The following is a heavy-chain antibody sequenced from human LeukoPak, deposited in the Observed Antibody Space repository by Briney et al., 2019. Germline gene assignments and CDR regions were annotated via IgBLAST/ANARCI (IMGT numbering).Heavy chain of an antibody. CDR3: ARDVGSNWYERFDD. CDR2: ISYDGSTK. J-gene: IGHJ4*02. CDR1: GFTFSSYS. Sequence: PGGSLRLSCAASGFTFSSYSMNWVRQAPGKGLEWVAVISYDGSTKYYADSVKGRFTISRDNSKNTLYLQMNSLRAEDTSVYYCARDVGSNWYERFDDWGQGTLVTVSS. V-gene: IGHV3-30*03. D-gene: IGHD6-13*01.